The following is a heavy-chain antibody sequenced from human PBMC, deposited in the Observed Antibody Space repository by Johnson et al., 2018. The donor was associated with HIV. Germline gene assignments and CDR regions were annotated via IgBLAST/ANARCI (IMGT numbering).Heavy chain of an antibody. CDR2: IGTAGDT. Sequence: VQLVESGGGVVQPGRSLRLSCAASGFTFSSYDMHWVRQATGKGLEWVSAIGTAGDTYYADYVKGRFTISRDNSKNTLYLQMNSLRAEDTAVYYCATSLTGTRPFDIWGQGTMVTVSS. J-gene: IGHJ3*02. CDR1: GFTFSSYD. CDR3: ATSLTGTRPFDI. V-gene: IGHV3-13*01. D-gene: IGHD1-7*01.